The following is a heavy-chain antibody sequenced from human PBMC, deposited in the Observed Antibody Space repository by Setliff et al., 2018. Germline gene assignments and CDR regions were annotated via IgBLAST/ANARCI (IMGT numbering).Heavy chain of an antibody. V-gene: IGHV3-48*01. D-gene: IGHD3-22*01. CDR3: ARLALTGYDSSGHKDY. Sequence: PGGSLRLSCVTSGFTFSNYGMTWVRRAPGKGLEWISYISTSSTIIYYADSVKGRFTISRDNANHSLHLQMNSLRAEDTAVYFCARLALTGYDSSGHKDYWGQGTLVTVSS. CDR1: GFTFSNYG. CDR2: ISTSSTII. J-gene: IGHJ4*02.